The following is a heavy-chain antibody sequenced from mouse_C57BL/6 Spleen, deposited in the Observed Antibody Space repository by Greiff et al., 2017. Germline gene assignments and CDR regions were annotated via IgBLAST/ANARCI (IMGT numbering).Heavy chain of an antibody. CDR2: ISYDGSN. D-gene: IGHD1-1*01. J-gene: IGHJ2*01. CDR3: ARLLPPRYYFDY. V-gene: IGHV3-6*01. CDR1: GYSITSGYY. Sequence: EVKLLESGPGLVKPSQSLSLTCSVTGYSITSGYYWNWIRQFPGNKLEWMGYISYDGSNNYNPSLKNPISITRDTSKNQFFLKLNSVTTEDTATYYCARLLPPRYYFDYWGQGTTLTVSS.